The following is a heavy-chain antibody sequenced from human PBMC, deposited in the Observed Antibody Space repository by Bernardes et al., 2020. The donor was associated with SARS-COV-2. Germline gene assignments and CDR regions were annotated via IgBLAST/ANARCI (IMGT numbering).Heavy chain of an antibody. CDR3: AGYGGNSY. CDR1: GFTVSNNH. J-gene: IGHJ4*02. V-gene: IGHV3-53*01. CDR2: LYGVGTT. D-gene: IGHD4-17*01. Sequence: GGSLRLSCVASGFTVSNNHVTWVRQAPGKGLECVSFLYGVGTTFYADSVRGRFTISRDTSKNTVYLQMSSLRADDTAIYYCAGYGGNSYWGQGTQVTVSS.